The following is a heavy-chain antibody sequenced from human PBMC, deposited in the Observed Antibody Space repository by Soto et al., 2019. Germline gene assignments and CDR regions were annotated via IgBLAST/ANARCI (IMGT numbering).Heavy chain of an antibody. CDR3: AKPSYDFWSGYYHPFDG. CDR2: IWYDGSSK. CDR1: GFTFSSYG. Sequence: QVKLVESGGGVVQPGRSLRLSCAVSGFTFSSYGMHWVRQAPGKGLEWVALIWYDGSSKFYADSVKGRFTISRDNSKNTLSSEMSSLRAEDTAMYYCAKPSYDFWSGYYHPFDGWGQGTLVTVSS. J-gene: IGHJ4*02. V-gene: IGHV3-33*06. D-gene: IGHD3-3*01.